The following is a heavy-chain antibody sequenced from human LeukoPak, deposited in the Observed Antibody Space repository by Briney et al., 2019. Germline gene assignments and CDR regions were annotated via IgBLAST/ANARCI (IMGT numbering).Heavy chain of an antibody. CDR3: ARLPLYYYGSGSYYAIDY. CDR2: INHSGST. J-gene: IGHJ4*02. V-gene: IGHV4-34*01. D-gene: IGHD3-10*01. CDR1: GGSFSGYY. Sequence: PSETLSLTRAVYGGSFSGYYWSWIRQPPGKGLEWIGEINHSGSTNYNPSLKSRVTISVDTSKNQFSLKLSSVTAADTAVYYCARLPLYYYGSGSYYAIDYWGQGTLVTVSS.